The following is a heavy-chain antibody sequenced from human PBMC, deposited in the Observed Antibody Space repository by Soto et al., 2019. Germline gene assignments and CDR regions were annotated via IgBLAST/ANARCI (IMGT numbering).Heavy chain of an antibody. CDR2: IYSSGNT. D-gene: IGHD3-22*01. Sequence: QLQLQESGPGLVKPSETLSLTCTVSGGSSSSTTYYWGWIRQPPGKGLAWIGSIYSSGNTYFNSSLESRVTISLATSKSHLSLKLSSVTAAATAVYFCAGQRYESRGYYYAYWGQETLVTVSS. J-gene: IGHJ4*02. CDR3: AGQRYESRGYYYAY. V-gene: IGHV4-39*02. CDR1: GGSSSSTTYY.